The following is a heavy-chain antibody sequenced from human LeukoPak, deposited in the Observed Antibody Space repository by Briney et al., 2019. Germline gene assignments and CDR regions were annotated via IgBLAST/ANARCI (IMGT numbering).Heavy chain of an antibody. Sequence: GESLKISCKGSGYSFTNYWIGWVRQMPGKGLEWMGIIYPGDSKITYSPSFQGQVTISTDKSISTAYLQWSSLKASDTAMYYCARLKFDYYDSSDYPPFDYWGQGTLVTVSS. D-gene: IGHD3-22*01. CDR1: GYSFTNYW. J-gene: IGHJ4*02. CDR2: IYPGDSKI. V-gene: IGHV5-51*01. CDR3: ARLKFDYYDSSDYPPFDY.